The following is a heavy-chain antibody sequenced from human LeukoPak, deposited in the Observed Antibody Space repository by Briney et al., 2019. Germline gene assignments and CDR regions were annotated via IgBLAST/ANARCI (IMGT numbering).Heavy chain of an antibody. V-gene: IGHV4-39*01. J-gene: IGHJ5*02. Sequence: SETLSLTCTVSGGSISSGTYYWDWIRQTPGKGLEWIGNIYHNGFTYYVPSFQSRVTMSVDTSKNQFSLKLSSLTAADTAIYYCERHHSTLNRFDPWGQGTLVTVSS. D-gene: IGHD2-15*01. CDR2: IYHNGFT. CDR1: GGSISSGTYY. CDR3: ERHHSTLNRFDP.